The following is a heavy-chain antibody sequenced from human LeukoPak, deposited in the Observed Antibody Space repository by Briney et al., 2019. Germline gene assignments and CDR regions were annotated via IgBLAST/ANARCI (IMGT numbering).Heavy chain of an antibody. CDR3: VRDPVGGPTIFDC. CDR1: GDSVSSNSAA. Sequence: SQTLSLTCVISGDSVSSNSAAWNWIRQSPSRGLEWLGRTYYRSKWYYDHSVAVKSRVTINPDTSKNQFSLQLSSVTPEDTAVYYRVRDPVGGPTIFDCWGQGTLVTVSS. J-gene: IGHJ4*02. D-gene: IGHD1-26*01. V-gene: IGHV6-1*01. CDR2: TYYRSKWYY.